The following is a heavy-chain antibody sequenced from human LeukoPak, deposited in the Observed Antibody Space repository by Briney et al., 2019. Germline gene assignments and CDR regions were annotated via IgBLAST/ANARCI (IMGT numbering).Heavy chain of an antibody. Sequence: SETLSLTCTVSGGSISSSSYYWGWIRQPPGKGLEWIGSIYYSGSTYYNPSLKSRVTISVDTSKNQFSLKLSSVTAADTAVYYCVRASVHSGGAFDIWGQGTVVTVSS. CDR2: IYYSGST. J-gene: IGHJ3*02. CDR1: GGSISSSSYY. CDR3: VRASVHSGGAFDI. V-gene: IGHV4-39*07. D-gene: IGHD2-15*01.